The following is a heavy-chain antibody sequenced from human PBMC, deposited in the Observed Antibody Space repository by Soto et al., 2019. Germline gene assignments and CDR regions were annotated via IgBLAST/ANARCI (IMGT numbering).Heavy chain of an antibody. V-gene: IGHV4-61*01. CDR1: GGSVSTGSYD. Sequence: TLSLTCTVSGGSVSTGSYDWSWIRQPPGKGLEWIGKIFFTGSAHYNPSLRNRVTMSVDTSKDQFSLTLTSVTAADTAVYYCARDGHGMDVWGQGTTVTVSS. CDR3: ARDGHGMDV. J-gene: IGHJ6*02. CDR2: IFFTGSA.